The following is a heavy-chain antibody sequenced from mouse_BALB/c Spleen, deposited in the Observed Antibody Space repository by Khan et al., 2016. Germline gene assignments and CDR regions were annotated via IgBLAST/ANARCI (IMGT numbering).Heavy chain of an antibody. CDR1: GFSLTNYG. Sequence: QVQLKESGPGLVQPSQSLSITCTVSGFSLTNYGVHWVRQSPGRGLEWLGVIWSGGSTDFNAAFISRLSILKDNSKSQVFFKMNSLQDDDTAIYYSARKGLGSSGSMDYWGQGTSVTVSS. CDR2: IWSGGST. J-gene: IGHJ4*01. D-gene: IGHD1-1*01. V-gene: IGHV2-4-1*01. CDR3: ARKGLGSSGSMDY.